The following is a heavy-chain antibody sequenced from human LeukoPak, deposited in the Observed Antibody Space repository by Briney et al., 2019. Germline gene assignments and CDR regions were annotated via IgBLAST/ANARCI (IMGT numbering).Heavy chain of an antibody. Sequence: GGSLTLSCAASGFTFSSYSMNWVRQAPGKGLEWVSSISATSNYIYYADSVKGRFTISRDNAKNSLYLQMNSLRAEDTAVYYCARDRSGYTFDDWGQGTLVTVSS. D-gene: IGHD5-18*01. CDR3: ARDRSGYTFDD. CDR2: ISATSNYI. CDR1: GFTFSSYS. V-gene: IGHV3-21*01. J-gene: IGHJ4*02.